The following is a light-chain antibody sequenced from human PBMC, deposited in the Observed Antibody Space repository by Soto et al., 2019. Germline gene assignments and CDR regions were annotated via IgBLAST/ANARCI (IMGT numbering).Light chain of an antibody. CDR2: EVS. V-gene: IGKV2D-29*01. CDR3: MQSIQLPPT. Sequence: DIVMTQTPLSLSVTPGQPASISCKSGQSLLHTDGQSYLYWYLQRPGQPPQLLIYEVSDRFSGVPSRFSGSGSGTDFTLNISRVEADDVGIYYCMQSIQLPPTFGQGTRLDIK. J-gene: IGKJ5*01. CDR1: QSLLHTDGQSY.